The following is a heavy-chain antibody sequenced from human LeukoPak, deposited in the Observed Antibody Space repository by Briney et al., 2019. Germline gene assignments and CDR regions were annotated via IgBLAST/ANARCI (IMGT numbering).Heavy chain of an antibody. CDR2: INHSGST. CDR1: GGSFSGYY. Sequence: SETLSLTCAVYGGSFSGYYWSWIRQPPGKGLEWIGEINHSGSTNYNPSLKSRVTISVDTSKNQFSLKLSSVTAADTAVYYCARGRDCSSTSCYYYYYGMDVWGQGTTVTVSS. V-gene: IGHV4-34*01. J-gene: IGHJ6*02. D-gene: IGHD2-2*01. CDR3: ARGRDCSSTSCYYYYYGMDV.